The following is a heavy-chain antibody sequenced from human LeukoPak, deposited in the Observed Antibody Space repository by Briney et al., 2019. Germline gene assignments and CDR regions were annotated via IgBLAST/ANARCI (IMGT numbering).Heavy chain of an antibody. CDR3: ARDGGATLVRGVITFDY. Sequence: GRSLRLSCAASGFTFSSYAMHWVRQAPGKGREWVSFISSSSSYIYYADSVKGRFTISRDNAKNSLYLQMNSLRAEDTAVYYCARDGGATLVRGVITFDYWGQGTLVTVSS. D-gene: IGHD3-10*01. CDR2: ISSSSSYI. V-gene: IGHV3-21*01. CDR1: GFTFSSYA. J-gene: IGHJ4*02.